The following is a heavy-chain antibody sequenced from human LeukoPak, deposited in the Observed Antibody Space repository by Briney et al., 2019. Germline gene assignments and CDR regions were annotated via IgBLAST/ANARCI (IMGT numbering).Heavy chain of an antibody. CDR3: ARGSYSGSYYAGPNALDI. J-gene: IGHJ3*02. D-gene: IGHD1-26*01. Sequence: GRSLRLSCAASGFTFSSYAMHWVRQAPGRGLEWVAVISYDGSNKYYADSVKGRFTISRDNSKNTLYLQMNSLRAEDTAVYYCARGSYSGSYYAGPNALDIWGQGTMVTVSS. V-gene: IGHV3-30*04. CDR2: ISYDGSNK. CDR1: GFTFSSYA.